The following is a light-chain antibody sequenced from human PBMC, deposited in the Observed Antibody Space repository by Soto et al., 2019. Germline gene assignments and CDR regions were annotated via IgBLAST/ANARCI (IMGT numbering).Light chain of an antibody. Sequence: DIQMTQSPSTLSASVGDRVTITCRASQSISNRLAWYHQKPGKTPNLLIYDASHLGSGVPSRFSGSGSGTEFPLTISSLQPDDFAAYYCQHYDTYSTFGQGTKVELK. CDR1: QSISNR. J-gene: IGKJ1*01. CDR2: DAS. V-gene: IGKV1-5*01. CDR3: QHYDTYST.